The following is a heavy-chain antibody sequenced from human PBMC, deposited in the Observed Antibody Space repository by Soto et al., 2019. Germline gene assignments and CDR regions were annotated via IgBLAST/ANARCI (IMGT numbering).Heavy chain of an antibody. CDR3: AREFSGFGVVSPIYYYGMDV. CDR2: IWYDGSNK. D-gene: IGHD3-3*01. CDR1: GFTFSSYV. J-gene: IGHJ6*02. V-gene: IGHV3-33*01. Sequence: GGSLRLSCAESGFTFSSYVMHWVRQSPGKGLEWVAVIWYDGSNKYYADSVKGRFTISRDNSKNTLYLQMNSLRAEDTAVYYCAREFSGFGVVSPIYYYGMDVWGQGTTVTVSS.